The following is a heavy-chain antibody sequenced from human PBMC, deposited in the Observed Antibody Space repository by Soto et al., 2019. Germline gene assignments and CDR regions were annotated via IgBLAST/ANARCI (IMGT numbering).Heavy chain of an antibody. V-gene: IGHV4-59*01. CDR3: ARLEVDKIFWFDP. Sequence: SETLSLTCTVSGGSISSYYWSWIRQPPGKGLEWIGYIYYSGSTNYNPSLKSRVTISVDTSKNQFSLKLSSVTAADTAVYYCARLEVDKIFWFDPWGQGTLVT. CDR1: GGSISSYY. J-gene: IGHJ5*02. D-gene: IGHD5-12*01. CDR2: IYYSGST.